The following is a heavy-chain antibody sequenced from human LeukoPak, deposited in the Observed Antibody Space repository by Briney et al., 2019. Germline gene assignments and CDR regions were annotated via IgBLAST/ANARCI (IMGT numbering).Heavy chain of an antibody. Sequence: SETLSLTCAVYGGSFSGYYWSWIRQPPGKGLEWIGEINHSGSTNYNPSLKRRVTISVDTSKNQFSLKLSSVTAADTAVHYCARGPPAKPGTGYYYGMDVWGQGTTVTVSS. CDR2: INHSGST. CDR1: GGSFSGYY. D-gene: IGHD2-2*01. V-gene: IGHV4-34*01. J-gene: IGHJ6*02. CDR3: ARGPPAKPGTGYYYGMDV.